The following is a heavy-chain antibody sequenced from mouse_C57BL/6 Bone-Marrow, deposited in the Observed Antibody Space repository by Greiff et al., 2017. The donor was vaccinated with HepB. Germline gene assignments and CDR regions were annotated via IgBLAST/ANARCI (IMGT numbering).Heavy chain of an antibody. CDR3: TRGSSYYAMDY. CDR1: GYTFTDYE. J-gene: IGHJ4*01. D-gene: IGHD1-3*01. Sequence: VQLQQSGAELVRPGASVTLSCKASGYTFTDYEMHWVKQTPVHGLEWIGAIDPETGGTAYNQKFKGKAILTADKSSSKAYMELRSLTSEDSAVYYCTRGSSYYAMDYWGQGTSVTVSS. CDR2: IDPETGGT. V-gene: IGHV1-15*01.